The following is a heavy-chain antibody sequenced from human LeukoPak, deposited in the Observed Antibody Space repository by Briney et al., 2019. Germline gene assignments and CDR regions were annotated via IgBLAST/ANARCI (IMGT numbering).Heavy chain of an antibody. CDR3: ARVSSGASMITFGGGLDY. V-gene: IGHV1-46*01. Sequence: ASVKVSCKASGYTFTSYYMHWVRQAPGQGLEWMGIINPSGGSTSYAQKFQGRVTMTRDTSTSTVYMELSSLRSEDTAVYYCARVSSGASMITFGGGLDYWGQGTLVTVSS. CDR2: INPSGGST. J-gene: IGHJ4*02. D-gene: IGHD3-16*01. CDR1: GYTFTSYY.